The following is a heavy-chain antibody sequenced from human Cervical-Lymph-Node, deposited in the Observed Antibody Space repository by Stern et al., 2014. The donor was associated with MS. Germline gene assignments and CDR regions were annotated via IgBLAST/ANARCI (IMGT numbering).Heavy chain of an antibody. D-gene: IGHD6-13*01. V-gene: IGHV1-58*01. Sequence: VESGPEVKKPGTSVKVSCKASGFTFSTSAVQWVRQARGQRLAWIGWIVVGSGHANSAQKFQGRVTIIRDMSTSTAYMELSSLRSXDTAVYYCATSTGFSNTFYGMDVWGQXTPVTVSS. CDR3: ATSTGFSNTFYGMDV. J-gene: IGHJ6*02. CDR2: IVVGSGHA. CDR1: GFTFSTSA.